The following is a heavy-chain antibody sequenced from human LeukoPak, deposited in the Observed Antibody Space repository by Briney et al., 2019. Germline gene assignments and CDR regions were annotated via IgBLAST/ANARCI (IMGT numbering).Heavy chain of an antibody. CDR1: GYTFTSYY. CDR2: NNPSGGST. J-gene: IGHJ3*02. CDR3: ARKKLLDAFDI. Sequence: ASVKVSCKASGYTFTSYYMHWVRQAPGQGLEWMGINNPSGGSTSYAQKFQGRVTMTRDTSTSTVYLELSSLRSEDTAVYYCARKKLLDAFDIWGQGTMVTVSS. V-gene: IGHV1-46*01. D-gene: IGHD3-10*01.